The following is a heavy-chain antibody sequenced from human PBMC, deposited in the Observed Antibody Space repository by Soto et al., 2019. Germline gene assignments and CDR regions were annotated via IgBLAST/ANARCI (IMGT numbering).Heavy chain of an antibody. CDR3: AKAALYSSTWETGKGYFDY. CDR2: ISGGGGSA. CDR1: AFTFSSYA. D-gene: IGHD6-13*01. J-gene: IGHJ4*02. Sequence: EVRLLESGGDLVQPGGSLRLSCAASAFTFSSYAMSWVHQAPGKGLEWVSTISGGGGSAYYAASVEGRFTISRDNSKNTLFLQMHTLRAEDTAFYYCAKAALYSSTWETGKGYFDYWGQGTLVTVSS. V-gene: IGHV3-23*01.